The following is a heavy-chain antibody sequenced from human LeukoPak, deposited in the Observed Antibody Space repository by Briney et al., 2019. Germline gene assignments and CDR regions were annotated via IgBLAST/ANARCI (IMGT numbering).Heavy chain of an antibody. CDR1: GFTFSNYE. J-gene: IGHJ6*02. CDR3: ARVGPDGINYYYYYGMDV. V-gene: IGHV3-48*03. Sequence: GGSLRLSCAASGFTFSNYEMNWVRQAPGKGLEWVSYISSSGSIIYYADSVKGRFTISRDNAKNSLYLQMNSLRAEDTAVYYCARVGPDGINYYYYYGMDVWGQGTTVTVSS. CDR2: ISSSGSII. D-gene: IGHD1-14*01.